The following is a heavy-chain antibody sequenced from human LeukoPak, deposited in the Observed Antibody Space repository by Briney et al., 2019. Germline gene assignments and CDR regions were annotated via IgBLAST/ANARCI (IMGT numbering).Heavy chain of an antibody. D-gene: IGHD3-10*01. CDR1: GFTFNSFA. CDR3: AKDTGWGVRPAIDY. Sequence: PGGSLRLSCAASGFTFNSFAMSWVRQAPGKGLEWVAAITGGGDNTYYADSVRGRFTISRGNSKNTLYLQMNSQRAEDTAVYYCAKDTGWGVRPAIDYWGQGTLVTVSS. J-gene: IGHJ4*02. CDR2: ITGGGDNT. V-gene: IGHV3-23*01.